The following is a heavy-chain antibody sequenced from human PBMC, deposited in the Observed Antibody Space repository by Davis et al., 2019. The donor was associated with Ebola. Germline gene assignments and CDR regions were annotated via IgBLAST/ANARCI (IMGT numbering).Heavy chain of an antibody. J-gene: IGHJ5*02. D-gene: IGHD3-9*01. V-gene: IGHV3-7*03. Sequence: GESLKISCAASGFTFSSSWMTWVRQAPGKGLEWVANIKQDGSEKYCVDSVKGRFTISRDNAKNSLYLRLNSLRAEDTALYHCARVNAVTGYSRFDPWGQGTLVTVSS. CDR3: ARVNAVTGYSRFDP. CDR2: IKQDGSEK. CDR1: GFTFSSSW.